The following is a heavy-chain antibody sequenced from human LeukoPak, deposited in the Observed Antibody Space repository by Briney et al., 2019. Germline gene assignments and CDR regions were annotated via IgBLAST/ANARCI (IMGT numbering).Heavy chain of an antibody. CDR2: INHSGST. Sequence: SETLSLTCAVYGGSFSGYYWSWIRQPPGKGLEWIGEINHSGSTNYNPSLKSRVTISVDTSKNQFSLKLSSVTAADTAVYYCARSPQGTATTANWLDPWGQGTLVTVSS. J-gene: IGHJ5*02. D-gene: IGHD4-17*01. CDR3: ARSPQGTATTANWLDP. V-gene: IGHV4-34*01. CDR1: GGSFSGYY.